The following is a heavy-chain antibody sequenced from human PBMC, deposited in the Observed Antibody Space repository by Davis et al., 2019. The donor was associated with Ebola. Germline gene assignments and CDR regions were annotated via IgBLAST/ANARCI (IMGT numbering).Heavy chain of an antibody. Sequence: GGSLRLSCAASGFTFSSYDMHWVRQATGKGLEWVSAIGTAGDTYYPGSVKGRFTISRENAKNSLYLQMNSLRAEDTAVYYCARDQQWYDILTGFDPWGQGTLVTVSS. CDR1: GFTFSSYD. J-gene: IGHJ5*02. CDR2: IGTAGDT. D-gene: IGHD3-9*01. CDR3: ARDQQWYDILTGFDP. V-gene: IGHV3-13*01.